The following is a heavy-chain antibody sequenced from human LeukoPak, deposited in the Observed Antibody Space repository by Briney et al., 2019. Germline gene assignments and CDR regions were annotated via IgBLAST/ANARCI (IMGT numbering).Heavy chain of an antibody. J-gene: IGHJ3*02. CDR3: ARATEYYDFWSGYSYAFDI. D-gene: IGHD3-3*01. V-gene: IGHV3-7*01. Sequence: QPGGSLRLSCAASGFTFSSYWMSWVRQAPGKGVGWVANIKQDGSEKYYVDSVKGRFTISRDNATNSLYLQMNSLRAEDTAVYYGARATEYYDFWSGYSYAFDIWGQGTRVTVSS. CDR1: GFTFSSYW. CDR2: IKQDGSEK.